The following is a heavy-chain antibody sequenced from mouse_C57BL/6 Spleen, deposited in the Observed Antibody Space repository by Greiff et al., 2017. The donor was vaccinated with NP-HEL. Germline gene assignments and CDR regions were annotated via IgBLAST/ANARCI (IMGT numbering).Heavy chain of an antibody. CDR3: ASSNWVKDYFDY. CDR1: GYTFTSYW. CDR2: IHPNSGST. D-gene: IGHD4-1*01. V-gene: IGHV1-64*01. J-gene: IGHJ2*01. Sequence: QVQLQQPGAELVKPGASVKLSCKASGYTFTSYWMHWVKQRPGQGLEWIGMIHPNSGSTSYNEKFKSKATLTVDKSSSTAYMQLSSLTSEDSAVYYCASSNWVKDYFDYWGQGTTLTVSS.